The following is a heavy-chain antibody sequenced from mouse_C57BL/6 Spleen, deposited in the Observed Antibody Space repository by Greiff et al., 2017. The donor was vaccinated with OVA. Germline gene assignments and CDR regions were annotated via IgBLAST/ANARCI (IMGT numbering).Heavy chain of an antibody. Sequence: VQLQQPGAELVKPGASVKMSCKASGYTFTSYWITWVKQRPGQGLEWIGDIYPGSGSTNYNEKFKSKATLTVDTSSSTAYMQLSSLTSEDSAVYYCARPYYDYDGFDYWGQGTTLTVSS. CDR3: ARPYYDYDGFDY. CDR2: IYPGSGST. CDR1: GYTFTSYW. V-gene: IGHV1-55*01. J-gene: IGHJ2*01. D-gene: IGHD2-4*01.